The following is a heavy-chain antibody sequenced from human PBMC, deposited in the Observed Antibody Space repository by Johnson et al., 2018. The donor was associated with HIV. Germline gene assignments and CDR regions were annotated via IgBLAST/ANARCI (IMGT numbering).Heavy chain of an antibody. Sequence: VQLVESGGGLVQPGGSLRLSCAASGFTFSRFAMHWVRQAPGKGLECVSGFSIDGDSTYYANSVKGRFTISRDNSKNTLYLQMGGLRTEDMAVYYCARDYKTEWVGSSRSDAFDIWGQGTMVTVSS. V-gene: IGHV3-64*01. CDR1: GFTFSRFA. J-gene: IGHJ3*02. D-gene: IGHD1-26*01. CDR2: FSIDGDST. CDR3: ARDYKTEWVGSSRSDAFDI.